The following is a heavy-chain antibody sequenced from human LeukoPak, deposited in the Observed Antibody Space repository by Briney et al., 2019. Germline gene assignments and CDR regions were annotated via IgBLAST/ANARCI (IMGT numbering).Heavy chain of an antibody. CDR3: AKGGESSLPFDY. J-gene: IGHJ4*02. V-gene: IGHV4-4*07. D-gene: IGHD3-10*01. Sequence: SETLSLTCTVSGGSISGHYWSWIRQPAGKEPEWIGRVHTTGGTNYNPSLKSRLTMSVDTSKNQFSLHPTSVTAADTAVYYCAKGGESSLPFDYWGQETLVTVSS. CDR1: GGSISGHY. CDR2: VHTTGGT.